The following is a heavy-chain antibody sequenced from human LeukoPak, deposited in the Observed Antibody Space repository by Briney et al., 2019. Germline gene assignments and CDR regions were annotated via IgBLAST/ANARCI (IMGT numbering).Heavy chain of an antibody. J-gene: IGHJ6*02. CDR2: IGSSGATI. CDR1: GFTFSSYS. Sequence: GGSLRLSCEASGFTFSSYSMNWVRQAPGKGLEWVSYIGSSGATIYYADSVKGRFTISRDNAKNSMYLQMNILRDEDTAVYYCARDGNYDYWSAHSAGDGVDDWGQGTPVTVSS. V-gene: IGHV3-48*02. D-gene: IGHD3-3*01. CDR3: ARDGNYDYWSAHSAGDGVDD.